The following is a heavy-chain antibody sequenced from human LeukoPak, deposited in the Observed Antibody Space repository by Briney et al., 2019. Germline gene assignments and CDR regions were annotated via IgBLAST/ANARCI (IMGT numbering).Heavy chain of an antibody. CDR2: IRGGGAGA. CDR3: AKCAESYGNDAFDM. J-gene: IGHJ3*02. V-gene: IGHV3-23*01. D-gene: IGHD3-16*01. Sequence: PGGSLRLSCAASEFTFSSFAMSWVRQAPGKGLEWVSYIRGGGAGALYADSVKGRFTISRDNSKSTMYLQMNSLRAEDTAVYYCAKCAESYGNDAFDMWGPGTMVTVSS. CDR1: EFTFSSFA.